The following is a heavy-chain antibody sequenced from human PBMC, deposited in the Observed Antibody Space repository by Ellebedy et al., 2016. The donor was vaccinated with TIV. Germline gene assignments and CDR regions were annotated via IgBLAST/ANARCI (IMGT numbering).Heavy chain of an antibody. J-gene: IGHJ3*02. CDR1: GASLSSGGYY. Sequence: MPSETLSLTCTVSGASLSSGGYYWTWIRQHPGKGLEWIGFSDYRGRAHYNPSLKSRLTISVDTSNNQFSLKLSSVTAADTAVYYCARDLYSGHYEGFGAFDIWGQGTLVTVSS. CDR3: ARDLYSGHYEGFGAFDI. CDR2: SDYRGRA. D-gene: IGHD1-26*01. V-gene: IGHV4-31*03.